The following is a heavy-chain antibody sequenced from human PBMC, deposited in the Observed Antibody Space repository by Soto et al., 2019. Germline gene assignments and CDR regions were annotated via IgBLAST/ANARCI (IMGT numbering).Heavy chain of an antibody. D-gene: IGHD6-13*01. CDR1: GFTFSSHA. CDR2: LSDSGGST. J-gene: IGHJ4*02. Sequence: EVQLLESGGGLVQPGGSLRLSCTASGFTFSSHAMTWVRQAPGKGLEWVSGLSDSGGSTYYADSVKGRFTISRDNSVNTLYLQMNTLRAEDTTVYYCAKVSSSWYAGFFDLWGQATLVTVSS. CDR3: AKVSSSWYAGFFDL. V-gene: IGHV3-23*01.